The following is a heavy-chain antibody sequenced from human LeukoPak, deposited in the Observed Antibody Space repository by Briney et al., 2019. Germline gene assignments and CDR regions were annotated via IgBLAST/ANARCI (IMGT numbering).Heavy chain of an antibody. CDR1: GGSFSGYY. Sequence: PSETLSLTCAVYGGSFSGYYWSWIRQPPGKGLEWIGEINHSGSTNYNPSLKSRVTISVDTSKNQFSLKLSSVTAADTAVYYCARDCAGEGPPGAFDIWGQGTMVAVSS. J-gene: IGHJ3*02. CDR3: ARDCAGEGPPGAFDI. CDR2: INHSGST. V-gene: IGHV4-34*01. D-gene: IGHD3-10*01.